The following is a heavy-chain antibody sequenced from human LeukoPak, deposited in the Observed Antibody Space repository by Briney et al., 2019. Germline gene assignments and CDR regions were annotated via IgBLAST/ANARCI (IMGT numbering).Heavy chain of an antibody. J-gene: IGHJ4*02. V-gene: IGHV4-4*02. CDR1: GGSIGSRNW. CDR3: ARGIGAADF. Sequence: SETLSLTCAVSGGSIGSRNWWSWVRPPPGKGLQWIGEIYQSGSSTYNPSLRSRVTMSVDKSKDQLSLKLSSVTAADTAVYYCARGIGAADFWGQGILVTVSS. D-gene: IGHD3-16*01. CDR2: IYQSGSS.